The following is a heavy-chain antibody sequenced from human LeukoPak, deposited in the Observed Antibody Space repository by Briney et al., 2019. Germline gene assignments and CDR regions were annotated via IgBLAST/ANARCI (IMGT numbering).Heavy chain of an antibody. CDR2: INPRGTST. CDR3: ARDNSIHERGWWFDP. D-gene: IGHD4-23*01. V-gene: IGHV1-46*01. J-gene: IGHJ5*02. Sequence: AAVKVSCKASGYSFTSHYMHWVRQAPGQGLEWMGLINPRGTSTIYAEKFQGRIIMTRDMSTTTDYMELSSLKSDDTAVYYCARDNSIHERGWWFDPWGQGTLVTVSS. CDR1: GYSFTSHY.